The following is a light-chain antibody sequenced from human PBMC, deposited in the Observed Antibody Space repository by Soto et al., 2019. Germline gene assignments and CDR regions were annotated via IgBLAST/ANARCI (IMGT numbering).Light chain of an antibody. CDR3: QQSYTAPLT. V-gene: IGKV1-39*01. CDR1: QSIATY. CDR2: AAS. Sequence: DIEVTQYPSSLSVSVGDSVTINCRTSQSIATYLNWYQQKPGKAPKLLIYAASSLQSGVPSRFSGSGSGTDFTLTIRSLQPEDFATYYCQQSYTAPLTFGGGTKVDIK. J-gene: IGKJ4*01.